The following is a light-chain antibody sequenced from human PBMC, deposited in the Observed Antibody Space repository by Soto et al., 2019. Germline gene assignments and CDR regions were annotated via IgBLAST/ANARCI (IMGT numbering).Light chain of an antibody. CDR3: QHRANWPPFT. Sequence: EIVLTQSPATLSLSPGERATLSCRASQSVSSYLAWYQQKPGQAPRLLIFDASNSATGIPARFSGSGSGTEFTLTISSLEPEDFAVYYCQHRANWPPFTFGPGTKVDIK. V-gene: IGKV3-11*01. J-gene: IGKJ3*01. CDR1: QSVSSY. CDR2: DAS.